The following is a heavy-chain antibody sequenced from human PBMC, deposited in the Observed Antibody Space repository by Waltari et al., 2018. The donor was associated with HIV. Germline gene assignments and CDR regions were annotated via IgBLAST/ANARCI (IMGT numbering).Heavy chain of an antibody. CDR3: ARASHYFEFSTFDGDYYFDL. Sequence: VQLVESGGGSIKSGGSLRLSCAASGFSVSNHWMEWVRQGPGKGLVWPGRIKSDGRTMEYAGAVKGRFVISRDNARKTVYLQVNSLRVEDTAVYYCARASHYFEFSTFDGDYYFDLWGRGTRVAVSS. D-gene: IGHD3-9*01. J-gene: IGHJ4*02. CDR2: IKSDGRTM. CDR1: GFSVSNHW. V-gene: IGHV3-74*01.